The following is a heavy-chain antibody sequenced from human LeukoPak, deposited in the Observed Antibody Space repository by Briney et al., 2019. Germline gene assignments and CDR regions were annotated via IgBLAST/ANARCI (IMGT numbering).Heavy chain of an antibody. Sequence: GGSLRLSCAGSGFVFSTYWMHWVRQAPGKGLAWVSRIKTDGSTTYYADSVKGRFTVSRDNAKNTLYLQMNSLRAEDTAVYYCAKRPSGLDDYWGQGTLVTVSS. V-gene: IGHV3-74*01. J-gene: IGHJ4*02. CDR2: IKTDGSTT. CDR1: GFVFSTYW. D-gene: IGHD3-10*01. CDR3: AKRPSGLDDY.